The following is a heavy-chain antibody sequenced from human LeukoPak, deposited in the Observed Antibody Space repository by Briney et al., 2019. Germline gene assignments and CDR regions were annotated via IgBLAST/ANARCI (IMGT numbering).Heavy chain of an antibody. J-gene: IGHJ2*01. V-gene: IGHV4-34*01. CDR2: INHSGAT. Sequence: SETLSLTCAVYGGSFSAYYWSWIRQPPGKGLEWIGEINHSGATNCNPSLKSRVTTSVDTSKNQFSLKLSSVTAADTAVYYCASGRRYGILTGWDFYFDLWGRGTLVTVSS. CDR3: ASGRRYGILTGWDFYFDL. D-gene: IGHD3-9*01. CDR1: GGSFSAYY.